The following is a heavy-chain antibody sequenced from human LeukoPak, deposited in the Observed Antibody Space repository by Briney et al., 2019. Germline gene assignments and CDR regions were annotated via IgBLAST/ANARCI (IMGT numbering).Heavy chain of an antibody. CDR3: ARWGYDILTGLTFDY. J-gene: IGHJ4*02. D-gene: IGHD3-9*01. CDR2: INHSGST. V-gene: IGHV4-34*01. CDR1: GGSFSGYY. Sequence: PSETLSLTCAVYGGSFSGYYWSWIRQPPGKGLEWIGEINHSGSTNYNPSLKSRVTISVDTSKNQFSLKLSSVTAADTAVYYCARWGYDILTGLTFDYWGQGTLVTVSS.